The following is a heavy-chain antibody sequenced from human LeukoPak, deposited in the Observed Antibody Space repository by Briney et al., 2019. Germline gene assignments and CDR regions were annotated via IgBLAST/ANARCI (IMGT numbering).Heavy chain of an antibody. V-gene: IGHV4-39*01. D-gene: IGHD1-26*01. CDR3: ARGVVGATVDY. Sequence: SETLSLTCTVSGGSISSSTYCWGWIRQPPGKGLEWVGSVYYTRSTYYSPSLKSRVTISVDTSKNQFSLKLTSVTASDTAVYYCARGVVGATVDYWGQGTLVTVSS. CDR2: VYYTRST. CDR1: GGSISSSTYC. J-gene: IGHJ4*02.